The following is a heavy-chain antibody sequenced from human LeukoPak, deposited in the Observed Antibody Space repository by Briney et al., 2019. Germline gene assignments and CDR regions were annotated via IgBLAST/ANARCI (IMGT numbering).Heavy chain of an antibody. CDR2: IYYSGST. CDR3: AANPNPKGLQYSGYDLGYYYYGMDV. J-gene: IGHJ6*02. Sequence: PSETLSLTCTVSRGSISNRDYYWGWIRQHPGKGLEWIGYIYYSGSTYYNPSLKSRVTISVDTSKNQFSLKLSSVTAADTAVYYCAANPNPKGLQYSGYDLGYYYYGMDVWGQGTTVTVSS. V-gene: IGHV4-31*03. CDR1: RGSISNRDYY. D-gene: IGHD5-12*01.